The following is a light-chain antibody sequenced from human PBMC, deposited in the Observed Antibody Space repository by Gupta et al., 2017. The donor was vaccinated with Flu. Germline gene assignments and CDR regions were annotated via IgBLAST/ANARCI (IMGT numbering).Light chain of an antibody. CDR3: AAWDDSLNGRV. CDR2: SNN. J-gene: IGLJ2*01. Sequence: SSSNIGSNTVNWYQQLPGTAPKLLIYSNNQRPSGVPDRFSGSKSGTSASLAISVLQSEDEADYYCAAWDDSLNGRVFGGGTKLTVL. CDR1: SSNIGSNT. V-gene: IGLV1-44*01.